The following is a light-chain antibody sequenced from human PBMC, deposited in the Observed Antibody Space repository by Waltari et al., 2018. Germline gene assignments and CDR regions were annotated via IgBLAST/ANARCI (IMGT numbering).Light chain of an antibody. Sequence: QSALTQPRSVSGSPGHSVTISCTGISSDVGGYNYVSWYQQHPGKAPKLMIYDVSKRPSGVPDRFSGSKSGNTASLTISGVQAEDEADYYCCSYVGSYTWVFGGGTKLTVL. J-gene: IGLJ3*02. V-gene: IGLV2-11*01. CDR2: DVS. CDR1: SSDVGGYNY. CDR3: CSYVGSYTWV.